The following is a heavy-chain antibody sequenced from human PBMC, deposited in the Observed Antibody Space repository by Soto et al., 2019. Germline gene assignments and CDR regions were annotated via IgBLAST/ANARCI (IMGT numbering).Heavy chain of an antibody. CDR1: GFTFSSYA. CDR2: ISGSGGST. Sequence: GGSLRLSCAASGFTFSSYAMSWVRQAPGKGPEWVSTISGSGGSTYYADSVKGRFTISRDNSKNTLYLQMNSLRAEDTAVYYCAKGAFTVYYYYGMDVWGQGTTVTVSS. J-gene: IGHJ6*02. V-gene: IGHV3-23*01. CDR3: AKGAFTVYYYYGMDV. D-gene: IGHD4-4*01.